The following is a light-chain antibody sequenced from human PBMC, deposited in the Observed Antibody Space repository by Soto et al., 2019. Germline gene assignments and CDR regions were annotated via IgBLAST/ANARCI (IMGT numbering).Light chain of an antibody. Sequence: DIVMTKSPDSLAVSLGERATINCKSSQSVLYSSYNNNSLAWYQQKPGQPPKLLIYWASTRESRVPDRFSGSGCGTAFPLTISGLQVEVGAVYYCEQYYTSPPTFGKGTQVDIK. CDR3: EQYYTSPPT. CDR2: WAS. J-gene: IGKJ1*01. V-gene: IGKV4-1*01. CDR1: QSVLYSSYNNNS.